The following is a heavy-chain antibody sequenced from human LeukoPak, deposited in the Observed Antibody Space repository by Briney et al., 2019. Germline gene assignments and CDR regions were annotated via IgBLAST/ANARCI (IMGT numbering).Heavy chain of an antibody. D-gene: IGHD6-13*01. J-gene: IGHJ4*02. Sequence: SETLSLTCTVSGGSISSSSYYWGWIRQPPGKGLEWIGSIYYSGSTYYNPSLKGRVTISVDTSKNQFSLKLSSVTAADTAVYYCARLNDYIAAAGVDYWGQGTLVTVSS. V-gene: IGHV4-39*01. CDR2: IYYSGST. CDR1: GGSISSSSYY. CDR3: ARLNDYIAAAGVDY.